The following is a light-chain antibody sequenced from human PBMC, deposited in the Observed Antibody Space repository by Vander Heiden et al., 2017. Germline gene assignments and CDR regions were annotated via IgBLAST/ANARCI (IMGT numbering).Light chain of an antibody. CDR3: SSYTISSTHVV. CDR2: DVN. V-gene: IGLV2-14*01. CDR1: SSDVGGYNY. J-gene: IGLJ2*01. Sequence: QSALTQPASVSGSPGQSITISCTGTSSDVGGYNYVSWYQQHPGKAPNVMIYDVNNRPSGVSTRFSGSKSGNTASLTISGLQAEDEADYYCSSYTISSTHVVFGGGTKLTVL.